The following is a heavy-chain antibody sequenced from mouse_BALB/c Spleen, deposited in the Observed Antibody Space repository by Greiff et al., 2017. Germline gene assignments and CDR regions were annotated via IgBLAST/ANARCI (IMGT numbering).Heavy chain of an antibody. V-gene: IGHV5-6-3*01. CDR1: GFTFSSYG. CDR3: ARDRAVAKYFDV. Sequence: EVKLVESGGGLVQPGGSLKLSCAASGFTFSSYGMSWVRQTPDKRLELVATINSNGGSTYYPDSVKGRFTISRDNAKNTLYLQMSSLKSEDTAMYYCARDRAVAKYFDVWGAGTTVTVSS. D-gene: IGHD1-1*01. CDR2: INSNGGST. J-gene: IGHJ1*01.